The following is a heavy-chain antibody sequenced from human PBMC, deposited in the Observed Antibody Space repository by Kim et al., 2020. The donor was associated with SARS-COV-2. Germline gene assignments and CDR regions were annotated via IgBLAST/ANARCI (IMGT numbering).Heavy chain of an antibody. CDR1: GFTFSNAW. J-gene: IGHJ4*02. Sequence: GSLRLSCAASGFTFSNAWMSWVRQAPGKGLEWVGRIKSKTDGGTTDYAAPVKGRFTISRDDSKNTLYLQMNSLKTEDTAVYYCTTDYRVAAGTSFDYWGQGTLVTVSS. CDR2: IKSKTDGGTT. CDR3: TTDYRVAAGTSFDY. V-gene: IGHV3-15*01. D-gene: IGHD6-13*01.